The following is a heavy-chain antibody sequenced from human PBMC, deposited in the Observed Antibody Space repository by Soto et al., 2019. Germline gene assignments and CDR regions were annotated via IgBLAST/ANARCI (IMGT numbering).Heavy chain of an antibody. V-gene: IGHV1-18*01. CDR3: AMVDVYVTPSPQDV. CDR1: GYRFTSYG. D-gene: IGHD3-16*01. CDR2: INANNGNT. Sequence: QVQLVQSGAEVKNPGASVKVSCKASGYRFTSYGIGWVRQAPGQGLEWMGWINANNGNTHYAQNLQRRVTLTTDTSASTAYMELRSLRSNDTAVYYCAMVDVYVTPSPQDVWGQGTTVTVSS. J-gene: IGHJ6*02.